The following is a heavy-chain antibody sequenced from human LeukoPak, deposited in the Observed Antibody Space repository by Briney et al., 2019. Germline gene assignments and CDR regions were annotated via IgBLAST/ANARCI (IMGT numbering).Heavy chain of an antibody. V-gene: IGHV1-46*01. CDR3: ARDQEGFDY. J-gene: IGHJ4*02. Sequence: ASVRVSCKASGYTFTSNYIHWVRQAPGQGLEWVGMIYPRDGSTSYAQKFQGRVTVTRDTSTSTVHMELSGLRSEDTAVYYCARDQEGFDYWGQGTLVTVSS. CDR1: GYTFTSNY. CDR2: IYPRDGST.